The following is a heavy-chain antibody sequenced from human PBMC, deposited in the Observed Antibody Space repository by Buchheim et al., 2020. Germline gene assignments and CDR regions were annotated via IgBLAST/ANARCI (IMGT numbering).Heavy chain of an antibody. J-gene: IGHJ6*02. CDR2: ISSSDSTI. CDR1: GFTFSDYY. CDR3: ARDQRITMVQGVLDPPPYYYYYGMDV. D-gene: IGHD3-10*01. Sequence: VQLVESGGGLVKPGGSLRLSCAASGFTFSDYYMSWIRQAPGKGLEWVSYISSSDSTIYYADSVKGRFIISRDNAKNSLYLQMNSLRAEDTAVYYCARDQRITMVQGVLDPPPYYYYYGMDVWGQGTT. V-gene: IGHV3-11*01.